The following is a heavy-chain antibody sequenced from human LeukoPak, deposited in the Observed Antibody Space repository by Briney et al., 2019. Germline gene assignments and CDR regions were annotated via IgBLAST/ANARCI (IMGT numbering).Heavy chain of an antibody. CDR1: GDSINSSSYY. CDR2: IYYRGST. D-gene: IGHD3-22*01. J-gene: IGHJ1*01. CDR3: ARRRYYDSTGYLD. Sequence: SETLSLTCTISGDSINSSSYYWGWIRQPPGKGLEWIGDIYYRGSTYYNPSLKSRVSISIDTSNNQFSLTLNSVTAADTALYFCARRRYYDSTGYLDWGQGTLVTVSS. V-gene: IGHV4-39*01.